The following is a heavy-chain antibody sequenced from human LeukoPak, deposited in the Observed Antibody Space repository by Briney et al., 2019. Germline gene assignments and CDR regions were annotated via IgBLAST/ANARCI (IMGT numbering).Heavy chain of an antibody. CDR3: ARDTDNYGMDV. V-gene: IGHV3-66*01. Sequence: GGSLRLSCAASGFTVSGNFMTRVRQAPGKGLEWVSVLYSGVSTYYADSVKGRFTVSRDNSKNTLYLQMNSLRAEDTAVYYCARDTDNYGMDVWGQGTTVTVSS. CDR1: GFTVSGNF. CDR2: LYSGVST. J-gene: IGHJ6*02.